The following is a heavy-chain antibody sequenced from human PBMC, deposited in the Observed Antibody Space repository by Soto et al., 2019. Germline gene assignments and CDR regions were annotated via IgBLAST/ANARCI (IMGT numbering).Heavy chain of an antibody. CDR1: GYTFTSYD. Sequence: QVQLVQSGAEVKKPGASVKVSCKASGYTFTSYDINWVRQATGQGLEWMGWMNPNSGNTGYAQKFQGRVKMTRKTSISTAYMELSSLRSEDTAVYYCARGSKGYCSGGSCYPSSFYYYMDVWGKGTTVTVSS. D-gene: IGHD2-15*01. V-gene: IGHV1-8*01. CDR2: MNPNSGNT. CDR3: ARGSKGYCSGGSCYPSSFYYYMDV. J-gene: IGHJ6*03.